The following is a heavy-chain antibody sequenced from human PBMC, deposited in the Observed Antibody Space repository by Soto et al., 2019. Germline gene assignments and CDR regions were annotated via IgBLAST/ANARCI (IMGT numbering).Heavy chain of an antibody. CDR1: GGTFGSYA. CDR3: ARDAPPDLRPFDY. J-gene: IGHJ4*02. V-gene: IGHV1-69*13. CDR2: IIPIFGTA. Sequence: ASVKVSCKASGGTFGSYAISWVRQAPGQGLEWMGGIIPIFGTANYAQKFQGRVTITADESTSTAYMELSSLRSEDTAVYYCARDAPPDLRPFDYWGQGTLVTVSS. D-gene: IGHD4-17*01.